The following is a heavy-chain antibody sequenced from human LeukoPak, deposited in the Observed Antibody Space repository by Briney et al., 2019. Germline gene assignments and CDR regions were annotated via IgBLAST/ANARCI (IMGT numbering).Heavy chain of an antibody. CDR3: ARVETAMVRVSRYDWFDP. J-gene: IGHJ5*02. CDR1: GGSISSGGYS. Sequence: SETLSLTCAVSGGSISSGGYSWSWIRQPPGKGLEWIGYIYHSGSTYYNPSLKSRVTISVDRSKNQFSLKLSSVTAADTAVYYCARVETAMVRVSRYDWFDPWGQGTLVTVPS. V-gene: IGHV4-30-2*01. CDR2: IYHSGST. D-gene: IGHD5-18*01.